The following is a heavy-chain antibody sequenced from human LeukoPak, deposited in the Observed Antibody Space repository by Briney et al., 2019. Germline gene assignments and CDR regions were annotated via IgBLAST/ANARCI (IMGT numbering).Heavy chain of an antibody. CDR2: IAPGGGSP. CDR3: AKSPLVPASWVRPGFDY. J-gene: IGHJ4*02. CDR1: GFSFSNYA. Sequence: GGSLRLSCAASGFSFSNYATSWVRQAPGKGLEWVSTIAPGGGSPDYADSVRGRFTFSRDNSQNTLYLQMTSLTVDDTAVYYCAKSPLVPASWVRPGFDYWGQGTLVIVSS. D-gene: IGHD2-2*01. V-gene: IGHV3-23*01.